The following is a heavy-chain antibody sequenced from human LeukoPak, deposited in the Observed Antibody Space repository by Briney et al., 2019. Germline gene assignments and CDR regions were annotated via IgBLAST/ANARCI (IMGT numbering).Heavy chain of an antibody. CDR3: ARGPRVILRWFARHNWFDP. CDR2: MNPNSGNT. V-gene: IGHV1-8*03. D-gene: IGHD4-23*01. J-gene: IGHJ5*02. Sequence: ASVKVSCKASGYTFTSYDINWVRQATGQGLEWMGWMNPNSGNTGYAQKFQGRVTITRNTSISTAYMELSSLRSEDTAVYHCARGPRVILRWFARHNWFDPWGQGTLVTVSS. CDR1: GYTFTSYD.